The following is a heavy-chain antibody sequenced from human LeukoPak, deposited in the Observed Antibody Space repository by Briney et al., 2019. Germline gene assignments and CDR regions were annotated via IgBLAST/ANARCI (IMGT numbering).Heavy chain of an antibody. CDR3: ARDFPYYYGSGTPDAFDI. Sequence: PGGSLRLSCAASGFTFSSYSMNWVRQAPGKGLEWVSSISSSSSYIYYADSVKGRFTISRDNAKNSLYLQMNSLRAEDTAVYYCARDFPYYYGSGTPDAFDIWGQGTMVTVSS. CDR1: GFTFSSYS. V-gene: IGHV3-21*01. D-gene: IGHD3-10*01. CDR2: ISSSSSYI. J-gene: IGHJ3*02.